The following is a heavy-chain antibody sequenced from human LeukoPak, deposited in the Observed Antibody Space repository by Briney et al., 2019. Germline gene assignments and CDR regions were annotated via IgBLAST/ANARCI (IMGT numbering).Heavy chain of an antibody. Sequence: GGSLRLSCAASGFIFSTYGMYWVRQAPGKGLEWVAFIRHDGSIKNYADSVKGRSTISRDNSKNTLYLQMNSLRAEDTAVYYCASHDYGDWAGIDYWGQGILVTVSS. CDR3: ASHDYGDWAGIDY. CDR2: IRHDGSIK. V-gene: IGHV3-30*02. D-gene: IGHD4-17*01. J-gene: IGHJ4*02. CDR1: GFIFSTYG.